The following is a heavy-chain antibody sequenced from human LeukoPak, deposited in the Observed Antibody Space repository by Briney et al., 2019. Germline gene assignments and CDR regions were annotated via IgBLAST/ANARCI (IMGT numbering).Heavy chain of an antibody. Sequence: GGSLRLSCAASGFTISRNYMNWVRQAPGKGLEWVSVIYSGGSTYYADSVKGRFTISRDNSKNTLYLQMDSLRPEDTAVYYCARSWGERLNFDYWGQGTLVTVSS. CDR2: IYSGGST. D-gene: IGHD1-1*01. V-gene: IGHV3-66*02. CDR1: GFTISRNY. CDR3: ARSWGERLNFDY. J-gene: IGHJ4*02.